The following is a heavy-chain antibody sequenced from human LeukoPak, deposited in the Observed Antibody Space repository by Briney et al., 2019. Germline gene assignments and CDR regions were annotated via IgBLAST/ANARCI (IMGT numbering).Heavy chain of an antibody. CDR1: GFTFGDYA. V-gene: IGHV3-23*01. CDR2: ISGSGGST. D-gene: IGHD3-22*01. Sequence: PGGSLRLSCTASGFTFGDYAMSWVRQAPGKGLEWVSAISGSGGSTYYADSVKGRFTISRDNSKNTLYLQMNSLRAEDTAVYYCAKGTYYYDSSGFFDYWGQGTLVTVSS. CDR3: AKGTYYYDSSGFFDY. J-gene: IGHJ4*02.